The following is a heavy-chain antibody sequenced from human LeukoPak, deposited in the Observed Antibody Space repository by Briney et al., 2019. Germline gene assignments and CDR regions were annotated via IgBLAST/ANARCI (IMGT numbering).Heavy chain of an antibody. CDR2: IRRKASSRKT. J-gene: IGHJ6*02. D-gene: IGHD5-18*01. CDR3: TRGPIPLWLYYGMDV. V-gene: IGHV3-49*04. CDR1: GFTFSDYA. Sequence: GGSLRLSCSASGFTFSDYAMSWVRQAPGKGLEWIGLIRRKASSRKTEYPATVKARFTISRDDSISIAYLQMDSLEPEDIAVYYWTRGPIPLWLYYGMDVWGQGTAVIVSS.